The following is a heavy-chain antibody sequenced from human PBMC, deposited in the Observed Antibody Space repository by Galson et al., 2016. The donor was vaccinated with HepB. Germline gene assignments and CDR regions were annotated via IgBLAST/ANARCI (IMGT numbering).Heavy chain of an antibody. D-gene: IGHD2-15*01. V-gene: IGHV1-18*01. Sequence: SVKVSCKASGYMFSSYGISWVRQAPGQGLEWVGWVSTYNGNTNFAHKLQDRVTMTTDTSTSTVYVELRSLRSDDTAVYYCAREHRFCSGLKCQPPYDGMDVWGPGTTVTVSS. CDR3: AREHRFCSGLKCQPPYDGMDV. J-gene: IGHJ6*02. CDR1: GYMFSSYG. CDR2: VSTYNGNT.